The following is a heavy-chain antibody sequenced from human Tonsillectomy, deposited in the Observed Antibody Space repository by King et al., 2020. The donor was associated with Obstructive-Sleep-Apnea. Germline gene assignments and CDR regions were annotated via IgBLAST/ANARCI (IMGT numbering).Heavy chain of an antibody. J-gene: IGHJ4*02. D-gene: IGHD6-19*01. CDR3: ARDSSGWYGGTDF. CDR2: IYSGGST. CDR1: GFTVSGDY. V-gene: IGHV3-66*01. Sequence: DVQLVESGGGLVQPGESLRLSCAASGFTVSGDYMSWVRQAPGKGLEWVSIIYSGGSTYYADSVKGRFTISRDNSKNTLSLQMNSLRAEDTAVYYCARDSSGWYGGTDFWGQGILVTVSS.